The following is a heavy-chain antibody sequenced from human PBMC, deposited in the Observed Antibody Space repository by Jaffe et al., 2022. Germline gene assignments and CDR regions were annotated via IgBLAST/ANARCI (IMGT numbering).Heavy chain of an antibody. V-gene: IGHV4-59*01. Sequence: QVQLQESGPGLVKPSETLSLNCTVSGASISSDFWTWIRQSPGKGLEYIGYIYNSGSTKYNPSLKSRVTISVDTSKNQFSLKVNSVIAADTAVYYCARGFGNGYHDYWGQGTLVTVSS. CDR3: ARGFGNGYHDY. CDR2: IYNSGST. J-gene: IGHJ4*02. CDR1: GASISSDF. D-gene: IGHD1-1*01.